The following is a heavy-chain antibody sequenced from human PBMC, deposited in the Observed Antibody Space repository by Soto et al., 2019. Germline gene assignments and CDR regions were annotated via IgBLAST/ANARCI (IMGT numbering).Heavy chain of an antibody. V-gene: IGHV4-34*01. J-gene: IGHJ6*02. CDR3: ARVRRLDAYYYYYGMDV. CDR2: INHSGST. Sequence: PPETLSLTCAVYGGSFSGYYWSWIRQPPGKGLEWIGEINHSGSTNYNPSLKSRVTISVDTSKNQFSLKLSSVTAADTAVYYCARVRRLDAYYYYYGMDVWGQGTTVTVSS. D-gene: IGHD4-17*01. CDR1: GGSFSGYY.